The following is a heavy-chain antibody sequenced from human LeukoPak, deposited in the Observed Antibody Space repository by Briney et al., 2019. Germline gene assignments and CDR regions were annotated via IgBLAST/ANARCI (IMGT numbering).Heavy chain of an antibody. J-gene: IGHJ4*02. CDR1: GFTFDDYA. Sequence: PGGSLRLSCAASGFTFDDYAMHWVRQAPGKGLEWVSGISWNSGSIGYADSAKGRFTISRDNAKNSLYLQMNSLRAEDTALYYCAKDMGGYDFHFDYWGQGTLVTVSS. D-gene: IGHD5-12*01. CDR2: ISWNSGSI. V-gene: IGHV3-9*01. CDR3: AKDMGGYDFHFDY.